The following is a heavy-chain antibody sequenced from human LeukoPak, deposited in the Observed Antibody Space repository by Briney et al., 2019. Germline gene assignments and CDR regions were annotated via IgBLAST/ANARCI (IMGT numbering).Heavy chain of an antibody. J-gene: IGHJ5*02. CDR2: IYYSGST. V-gene: IGHV4-39*07. CDR3: ARDQSWVDP. Sequence: SETLSLTCTVSGGSISSSSYYWGWIRQPPGKGLEWIGSIYYSGSTYYNPSLKSRVTISVDTSKNQFSLKLSSVTAADTAVYYCARDQSWVDPWGQGTLVTVSS. CDR1: GGSISSSSYY.